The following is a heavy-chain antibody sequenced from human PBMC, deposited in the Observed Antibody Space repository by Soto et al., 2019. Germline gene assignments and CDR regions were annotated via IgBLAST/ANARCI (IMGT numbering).Heavy chain of an antibody. V-gene: IGHV3-21*06. CDR3: ARESEDLTSNFDY. CDR1: GFTFSSYS. J-gene: IGHJ4*02. Sequence: GGSLRLSCAASGFTFSSYSMNWVRQAPGKGLEWVSSISSTTNYIYYGDSMKGRFTISRDNAKNSLYLEMNSLRAEDTAVYYCARESEDLTSNFDYWGQGTLVTISS. CDR2: ISSTTNYI.